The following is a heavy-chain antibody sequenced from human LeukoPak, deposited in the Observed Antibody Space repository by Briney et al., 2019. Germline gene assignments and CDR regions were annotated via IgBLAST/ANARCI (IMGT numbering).Heavy chain of an antibody. CDR1: GYTFTSYA. J-gene: IGHJ4*02. V-gene: IGHV7-4-1*02. CDR2: INTNTGNP. D-gene: IGHD5-12*01. Sequence: ASVKVSCKASGYTFTSYAMNWVRQAPGQGLGWMGWINTNTGNPTYAQGFTGRFVFSLDTSVSTAYLQISSLKAEDTAVYYCAREGLGGLRPHLTDYWGQGTLVTVSS. CDR3: AREGLGGLRPHLTDY.